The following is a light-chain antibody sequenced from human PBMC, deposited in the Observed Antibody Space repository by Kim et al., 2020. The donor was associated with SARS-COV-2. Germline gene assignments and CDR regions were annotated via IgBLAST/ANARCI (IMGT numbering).Light chain of an antibody. CDR1: SRDVDNYNS. J-gene: IGLJ1*01. CDR2: EVT. CDR3: SSYAGSNNYV. V-gene: IGLV2-8*01. Sequence: QSVTLSCTGTSRDVDNYNSVSGYHQHPGRAANTLINEVTTPPSGVPDRSSGSKSANTASLTGTGLQAEDEAEYYCSSYAGSNNYVSGTGTKVTVL.